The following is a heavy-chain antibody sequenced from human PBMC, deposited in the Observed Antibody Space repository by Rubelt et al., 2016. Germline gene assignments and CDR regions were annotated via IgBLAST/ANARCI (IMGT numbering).Heavy chain of an antibody. V-gene: IGHV4-34*01. Sequence: QVQLQQWGAGLLKPSETLSLTCAVYGGSFSGYYWSWIRQPPGKGLEWIGEINHSGGTNYNPSLKSRVTISVDTSKNQFSLKLSSVTAADTAVYYCARAGVTTADAFDIWGQGTMVTVSS. D-gene: IGHD4-11*01. CDR1: GGSFSGYY. J-gene: IGHJ3*02. CDR3: ARAGVTTADAFDI. CDR2: INHSGGT.